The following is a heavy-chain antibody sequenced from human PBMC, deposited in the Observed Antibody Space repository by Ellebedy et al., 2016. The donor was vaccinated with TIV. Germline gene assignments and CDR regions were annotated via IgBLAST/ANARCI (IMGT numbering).Heavy chain of an antibody. Sequence: PGGSLRLSCAASGFSFSSYGMNWVRQAPGKGLEWVSFISSSGKYKHYGDSVNGRFTISRDTAKNSLSLQMSSLRTEDTAVYYCARPSYQLISYYFDSWGQGTLVTVSS. CDR1: GFSFSSYG. CDR3: ARPSYQLISYYFDS. CDR2: ISSSGKYK. D-gene: IGHD2-2*01. V-gene: IGHV3-21*01. J-gene: IGHJ4*02.